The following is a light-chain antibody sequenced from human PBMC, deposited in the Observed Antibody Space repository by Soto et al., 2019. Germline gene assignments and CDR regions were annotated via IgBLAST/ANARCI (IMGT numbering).Light chain of an antibody. CDR1: QSVTSY. Sequence: IVLTQSPGTLSLSPGERATLSCRASQSVTSYLAWYQQKPGQAPRLLIYGASFRATDVPDRFTAGGSGTDFTLTISRLEPEDYAASYCQHYRRARLTFRGGTKV. V-gene: IGKV3-20*01. CDR2: GAS. CDR3: QHYRRARLT. J-gene: IGKJ4*01.